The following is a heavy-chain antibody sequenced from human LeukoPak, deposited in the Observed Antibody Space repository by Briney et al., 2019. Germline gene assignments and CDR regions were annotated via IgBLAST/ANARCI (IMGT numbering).Heavy chain of an antibody. J-gene: IGHJ4*02. CDR1: GGSFSGYY. V-gene: IGHV4-34*01. CDR2: INHSGST. CDR3: ARGLLDGVFDY. D-gene: IGHD1-26*01. Sequence: PSETLSLTCAVYGGSFSGYYWSWIRQPPGKGLEWIGEINHSGSTNYNPSLKSRVTISVDTSKNQFSLKLSSVTAADTAVYYCARGLLDGVFDYWGQGTLVTVSS.